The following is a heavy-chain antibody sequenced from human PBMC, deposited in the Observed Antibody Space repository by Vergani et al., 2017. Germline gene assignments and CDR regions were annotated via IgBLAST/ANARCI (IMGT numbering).Heavy chain of an antibody. CDR2: IYSGGST. D-gene: IGHD6-19*01. CDR1: GFTVSSNY. Sequence: EVQLVETGGGLIQPGGSLRLSCAASGFTVSSNYMSWVRQAPGKGLEWVSVIYSGGSTYYADSVKGRFTISRDNSKNTLYLQMNSLRAEDTAVYYCAKDFRQWRGYYMDVWGKGTTVTVSS. J-gene: IGHJ6*03. CDR3: AKDFRQWRGYYMDV. V-gene: IGHV3-53*05.